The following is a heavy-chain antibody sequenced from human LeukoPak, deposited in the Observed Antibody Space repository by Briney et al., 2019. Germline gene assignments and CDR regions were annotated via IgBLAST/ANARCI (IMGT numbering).Heavy chain of an antibody. J-gene: IGHJ4*02. CDR1: GYIFAHNA. Sequence: ASVKVSCKTFGYIFAHNAISWVRQAPGQGLEWMGGIIPIFGTANYAQKFQGRVTITADESTSTAYMELSSLRSEDTAVYYCARDEGGGYNQWDYWGQGTLVTVSS. CDR2: IIPIFGTA. CDR3: ARDEGGGYNQWDY. D-gene: IGHD5-24*01. V-gene: IGHV1-69*13.